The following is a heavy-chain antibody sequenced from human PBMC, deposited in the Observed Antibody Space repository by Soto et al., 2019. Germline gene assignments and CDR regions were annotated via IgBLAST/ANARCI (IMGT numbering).Heavy chain of an antibody. CDR1: GFTFSSYS. Sequence: GGSLRLSCAASGFTFSSYSMNWVRRAPGKGLEWVSSISSSSSYIYYADSVKGRFTISRDNAKNSLYLQMNSLRAEDTAVYYCARDITGTSYDYWGQGTLVTVSS. V-gene: IGHV3-21*01. D-gene: IGHD1-7*01. J-gene: IGHJ4*02. CDR2: ISSSSSYI. CDR3: ARDITGTSYDY.